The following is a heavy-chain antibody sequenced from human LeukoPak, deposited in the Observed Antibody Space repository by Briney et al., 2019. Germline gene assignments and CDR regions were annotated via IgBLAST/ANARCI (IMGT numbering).Heavy chain of an antibody. CDR2: ISWNSGNI. CDR1: GFTFDDYA. CDR3: AKGGIHRGYYYYYMDV. Sequence: PGRSLRLSCAASGFTFDDYAMHWLRQAPGKGLEWVSGISWNSGNIGYADSVKGRFTISRNNAKNSLYLQMNSLRAEDTALYYCAKGGIHRGYYYYYMDVWGKGTTVTISS. V-gene: IGHV3-9*01. J-gene: IGHJ6*03. D-gene: IGHD6-13*01.